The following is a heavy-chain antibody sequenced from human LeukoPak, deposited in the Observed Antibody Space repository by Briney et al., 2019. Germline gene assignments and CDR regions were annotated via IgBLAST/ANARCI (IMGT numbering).Heavy chain of an antibody. D-gene: IGHD3-10*01. CDR2: IIPIFGTA. J-gene: IGHJ6*02. Sequence: SVKVSCKASGGTFISYAISWVRQAPGQGLEWMGGIIPIFGTANYAQKFQGRVTITADESTSTAYMELSSLRSEDTAVYYCARAGVPYYYGSGSYYSPDYYYYYGMDVWGQGTTVTVSS. V-gene: IGHV1-69*13. CDR1: GGTFISYA. CDR3: ARAGVPYYYGSGSYYSPDYYYYYGMDV.